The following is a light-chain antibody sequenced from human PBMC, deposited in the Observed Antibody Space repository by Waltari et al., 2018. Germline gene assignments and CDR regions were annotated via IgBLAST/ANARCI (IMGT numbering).Light chain of an antibody. Sequence: QSALTQPPPAAGSPGQSVTISCTGTRGDVGGYNYVSWYQQHPGKAPKLVIFEVTKRPSGVPDRFSGSKSGNTASLTVSGLQADDEAYYYCSSYVGRNNVIFGGGTK. CDR2: EVT. CDR3: SSYVGRNNVI. V-gene: IGLV2-8*01. CDR1: RGDVGGYNY. J-gene: IGLJ2*01.